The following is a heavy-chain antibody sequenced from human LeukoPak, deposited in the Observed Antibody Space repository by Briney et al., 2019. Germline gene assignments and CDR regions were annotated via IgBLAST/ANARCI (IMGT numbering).Heavy chain of an antibody. D-gene: IGHD1-1*01. J-gene: IGHJ4*02. CDR1: GGTFSSYA. Sequence: SVKVSCKASGGTFSSYAISWVRQAPGQGLEWMGGIIPIFGTANYAQKFQGRVTITTDESTSTAYMELSSLRSEDTAVYYCDADDRDYFDYWGQGTLVTVSS. CDR3: DADDRDYFDY. V-gene: IGHV1-69*05. CDR2: IIPIFGTA.